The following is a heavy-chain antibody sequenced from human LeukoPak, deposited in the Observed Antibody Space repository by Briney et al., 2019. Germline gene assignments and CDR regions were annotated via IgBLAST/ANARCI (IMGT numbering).Heavy chain of an antibody. CDR1: GFTFSDYY. CDR2: ISGNSRFR. CDR3: ARDLNTGMDV. Sequence: GGSLSLSCAASGFTFSDYYITWIRQAPGKGLEWLSYISGNSRFREYADSVKGRFTISRDNAQNLPYLQMNNLRAEDTAVYYCARDLNTGMDVWGRGTTVTVSS. J-gene: IGHJ6*02. D-gene: IGHD2/OR15-2a*01. V-gene: IGHV3-11*05.